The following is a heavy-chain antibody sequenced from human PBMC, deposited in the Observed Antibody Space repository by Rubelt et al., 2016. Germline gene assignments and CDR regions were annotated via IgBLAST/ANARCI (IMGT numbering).Heavy chain of an antibody. Sequence: QVQLVQSGAEVKKPGASVKVSCKASGYTFTSYGISWVRQAPGQGLEWMGWISAYNGNTNYAQKRQARGTMPRDTSTGKGYMGLRSRRSDDTAVYYCASDADYYESSGYYPYWGQGTLVTVSS. V-gene: IGHV1-18*01. D-gene: IGHD3-22*01. CDR3: ASDADYYESSGYYPY. CDR2: ISAYNGNT. CDR1: GYTFTSYG. J-gene: IGHJ4*02.